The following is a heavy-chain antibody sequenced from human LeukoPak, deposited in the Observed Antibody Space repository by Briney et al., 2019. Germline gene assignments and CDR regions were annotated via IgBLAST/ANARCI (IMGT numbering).Heavy chain of an antibody. CDR3: ARDKAGGGVVVPAASSQYGMDV. V-gene: IGHV1-18*01. D-gene: IGHD2-2*01. J-gene: IGHJ6*02. Sequence: GASVKVSCKASGYTFTSYGISWVRQAPGQGLEWMGWISAYNGNTNYAQKLQGRVTMTTDTSTSTAYMELRSLGSDDTAVYYCARDKAGGGVVVPAASSQYGMDVWGQGTTVTVSS. CDR2: ISAYNGNT. CDR1: GYTFTSYG.